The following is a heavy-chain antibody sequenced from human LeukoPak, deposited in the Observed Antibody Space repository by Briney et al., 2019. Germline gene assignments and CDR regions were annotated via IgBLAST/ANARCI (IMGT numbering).Heavy chain of an antibody. Sequence: SETLSLTCTVSGVSINNYYWSWIRQPPGKGLEWIGYLYYSGRTNYNPSLKSRVTISVDTSKNQFSLKLNSVTAADTAVYYCASGFDWGQGTLVTVSS. CDR3: ASGFD. CDR1: GVSINNYY. CDR2: LYYSGRT. J-gene: IGHJ4*02. V-gene: IGHV4-59*08. D-gene: IGHD3-10*01.